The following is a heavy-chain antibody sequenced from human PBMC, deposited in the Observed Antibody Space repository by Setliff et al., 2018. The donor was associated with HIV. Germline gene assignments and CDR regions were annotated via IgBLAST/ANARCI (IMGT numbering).Heavy chain of an antibody. V-gene: IGHV4-39*07. CDR2: IYYSGST. D-gene: IGHD3-10*01. CDR3: ARGVPMVRGAYLLDY. Sequence: SETLSLTCTVSGGSISSSSYYWGWIRQPPGKGLEWIGNIYYSGSTYYNPSLKSRVTISVDTSENQFSLRLNSVTAADTAVYYCARGVPMVRGAYLLDYWGQGTLVTVSS. J-gene: IGHJ4*02. CDR1: GGSISSSSYY.